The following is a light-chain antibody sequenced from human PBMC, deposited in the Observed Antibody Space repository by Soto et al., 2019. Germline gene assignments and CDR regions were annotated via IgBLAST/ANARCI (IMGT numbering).Light chain of an antibody. V-gene: IGKV1-33*01. J-gene: IGKJ4*01. CDR1: QDISNY. CDR2: DAS. CDR3: QQYDNLLLT. Sequence: IQMTQSPSTLCASVGDRVTITCQASQDISNYLNWYQEKPGKAPKLLIYDASNLETGVPSRFSGSGSGTDFTFTISSLQPEDIATYYCQQYDNLLLTFGGGTKVDIK.